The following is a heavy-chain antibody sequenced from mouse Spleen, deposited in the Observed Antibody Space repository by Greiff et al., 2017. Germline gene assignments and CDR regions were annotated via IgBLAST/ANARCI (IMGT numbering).Heavy chain of an antibody. V-gene: IGHV5-4*01. D-gene: IGHD1-1*01. CDR3: ARENYGFDY. J-gene: IGHJ2*01. CDR1: GFTFSSYA. CDR2: ISDGGSYT. Sequence: DVKLVESGGGLVKPGGSLKLSCAASGFTFSSYAMSWVRQTPEKRLEWVATISDGGSYTYYPDNVKGRFTISRDNAKNNLYLQMSHLKSEDTAMYYCARENYGFDYWGQGTTLTVSS.